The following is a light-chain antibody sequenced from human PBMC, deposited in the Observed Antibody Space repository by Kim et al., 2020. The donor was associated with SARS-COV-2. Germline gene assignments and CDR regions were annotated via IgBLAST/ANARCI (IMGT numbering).Light chain of an antibody. CDR1: NLGDKY. V-gene: IGLV3-1*01. Sequence: SVGPGQTASIICSGDNLGDKYTYWYQQKPGQSPVLVIYQDTKRPSVIPERFSGSNSGNTATLTISGTQALDEGDYYCQAWDSSTAVFGGGTKLTVL. CDR3: QAWDSSTAV. CDR2: QDT. J-gene: IGLJ3*02.